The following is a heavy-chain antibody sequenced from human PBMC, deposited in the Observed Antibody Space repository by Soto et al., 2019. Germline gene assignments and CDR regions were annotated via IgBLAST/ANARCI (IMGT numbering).Heavy chain of an antibody. CDR1: GFTFDKYW. CDR3: ARDYGDYPTGFDF. V-gene: IGHV3-74*01. D-gene: IGHD4-17*01. Sequence: EVQLVESGGDLVHPGGSLRLSCAVSGFTFDKYWMHWVRQSPGKGLVWVSGIYGNWTTVLYADSVKGRFTVSRDNAKNTLYLQMDRLRAEDTAVYCCARDYGDYPTGFDFWGQGTLVGVPS. CDR2: IYGNWTTV. J-gene: IGHJ4*02.